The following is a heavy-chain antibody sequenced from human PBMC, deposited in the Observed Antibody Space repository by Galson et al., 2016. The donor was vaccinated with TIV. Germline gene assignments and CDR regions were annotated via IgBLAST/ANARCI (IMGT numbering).Heavy chain of an antibody. V-gene: IGHV3-23*01. CDR2: LSGGATNT. CDR3: AKDRGYFEGFDH. Sequence: SLRLSCAASGFTFTTYAMKWVRQAPGKGLEWVSALSGGATNTYYSDSVKGRFTISRDNSQNKVFLEMDSLRVDDTAVYYCAKDRGYFEGFDHWGPGTLVTVSS. D-gene: IGHD6-25*01. J-gene: IGHJ4*02. CDR1: GFTFTTYA.